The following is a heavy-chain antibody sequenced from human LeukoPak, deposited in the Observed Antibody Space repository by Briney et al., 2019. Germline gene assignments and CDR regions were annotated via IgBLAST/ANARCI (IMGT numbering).Heavy chain of an antibody. D-gene: IGHD2-15*01. CDR1: GFTFSTYA. J-gene: IGHJ5*02. V-gene: IGHV3-23*01. CDR3: AKGFSVRGRFDP. CDR2: LSGSGGST. Sequence: GGSLRLSCAASGFTFSTYAMSWVRQAPGKGLEWVSGLSGSGGSTNYADSVKGRFTISRDNSKNTLYLQMNNPRAEDTALYYCAKGFSVRGRFDPWGQGTQVTVSS.